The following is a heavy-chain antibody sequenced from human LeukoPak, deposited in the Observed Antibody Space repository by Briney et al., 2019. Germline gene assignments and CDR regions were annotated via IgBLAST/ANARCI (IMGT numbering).Heavy chain of an antibody. D-gene: IGHD3-10*02. CDR1: GFTFSTSG. Sequence: PGGSLRLSCAASGFTFSTSGMHWIRQAPGKGLEWVAVISYDGGNTYYADSVKGRFTISRDNSKNPVFLQMLSLRGDDTAVYYCVKFVRYYFDYWGQGTLVTVSS. CDR3: VKFVRYYFDY. J-gene: IGHJ4*02. V-gene: IGHV3-30*18. CDR2: ISYDGGNT.